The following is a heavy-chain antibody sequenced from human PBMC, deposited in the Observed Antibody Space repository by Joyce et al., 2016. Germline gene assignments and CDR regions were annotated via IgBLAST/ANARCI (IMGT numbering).Heavy chain of an antibody. V-gene: IGHV4-59*02. J-gene: IGHJ4*02. CDR1: GDSVTSLF. CDR3: ARDGGYYFDY. D-gene: IGHD3-16*01. Sequence: QVHLQESGPGLVKPSETLSLTCTVSGDSVTSLFWNWIRQPPGKGLEWVAHISSTGSTKYNPSRKSRATISLDAPRNQFSLKLTSVTAADTAIYYCARDGGYYFDYWGQGTLVAVSS. CDR2: ISSTGST.